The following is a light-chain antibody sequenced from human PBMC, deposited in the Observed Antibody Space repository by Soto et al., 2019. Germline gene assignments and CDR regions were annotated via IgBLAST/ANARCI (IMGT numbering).Light chain of an antibody. Sequence: QSVLTQPASVSGSPGQSITISCTGTSNDVGGYNYVSWYQQHPGKDPQLMIYDVSNRPSGDSNRFFGSKSGNTASLTISGLQAEDEADYYCCSYTSSSTYVVFGGGTQLTVL. J-gene: IGLJ2*01. CDR3: CSYTSSSTYVV. CDR1: SNDVGGYNY. CDR2: DVS. V-gene: IGLV2-14*01.